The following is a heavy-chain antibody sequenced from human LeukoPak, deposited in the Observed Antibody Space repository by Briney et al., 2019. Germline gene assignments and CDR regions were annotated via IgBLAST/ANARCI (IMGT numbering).Heavy chain of an antibody. J-gene: IGHJ6*03. D-gene: IGHD6-13*01. V-gene: IGHV4-34*01. CDR1: VASFSDYY. CDR3: ARAISAADLYYSYYYMDV. Sequence: SETLSLTRGVYVASFSDYYWNWIREPPGRGRGWIGEVHHSGTTNYNPSLRSRATISVDTSKKQFSLKLSSVTAADSAVYYCARAISAADLYYSYYYMDVWDKGATVTVSS. CDR2: VHHSGTT.